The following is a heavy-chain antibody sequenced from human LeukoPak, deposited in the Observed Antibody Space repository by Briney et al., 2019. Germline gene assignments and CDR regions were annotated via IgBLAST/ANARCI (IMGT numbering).Heavy chain of an antibody. CDR3: ASGDYGDYALDY. D-gene: IGHD4-17*01. J-gene: IGHJ4*02. Sequence: GGSLRLSCAASGFTFTSYGMHWVRQAPGKGLGWVAFIRYDGSNKYYADSVKGRFTISRDNSKNTPYLQMNSLRAEDTAVYYCASGDYGDYALDYWGQGTLVTVSS. CDR1: GFTFTSYG. CDR2: IRYDGSNK. V-gene: IGHV3-30*02.